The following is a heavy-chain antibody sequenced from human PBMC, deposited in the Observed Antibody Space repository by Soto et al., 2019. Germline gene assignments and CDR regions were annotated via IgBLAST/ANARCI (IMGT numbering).Heavy chain of an antibody. J-gene: IGHJ5*02. V-gene: IGHV1-69*08. CDR2: IIPIIGII. CDR3: AGDPDRHYTDSHASSTP. Sequence: QVQLVQSGAEVKKPGSSVKVSCKASGGTFSTYTITWVRQAPGQGLEWMGRIIPIIGIINYAQKFQGRVTISEDKFKGTANRELTGLRSDDTAAYYCAGDPDRHYTDSHASSTPWGHGTLVTVSS. D-gene: IGHD3-16*01. CDR1: GGTFSTYT.